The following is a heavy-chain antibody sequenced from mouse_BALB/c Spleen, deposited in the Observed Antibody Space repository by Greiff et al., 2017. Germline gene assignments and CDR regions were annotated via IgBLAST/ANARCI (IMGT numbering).Heavy chain of an antibody. Sequence: EVMLVESGGGLVQPGGSRKLSCAASGFTFSSFGMHWVRQAPEKGLEWVAYISSGSSTIYYADTVKGRFTISRDNPKNTLFLQMTSLRSEDTAMYYCARSVPTAMDYWGQGTSVTVSS. CDR2: ISSGSSTI. CDR3: ARSVPTAMDY. V-gene: IGHV5-17*02. CDR1: GFTFSSFG. J-gene: IGHJ4*01. D-gene: IGHD2-10*01.